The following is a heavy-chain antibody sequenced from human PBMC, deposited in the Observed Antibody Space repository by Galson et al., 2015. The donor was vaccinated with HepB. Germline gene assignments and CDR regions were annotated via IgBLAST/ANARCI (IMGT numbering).Heavy chain of an antibody. Sequence: LSLTCAVSGDSITSGHWWSWVRQSPGKGLEWIGEVYHSGTANYNPSLQSRVAISVDKSKNEFTLNVRPVTAADTAVYYCARVGGDLLQGRGYYYYMDVWGNGITVTVPS. CDR3: ARVGGDLLQGRGYYYYMDV. J-gene: IGHJ6*03. CDR2: VYHSGTA. CDR1: GDSITSGHW. V-gene: IGHV4-4*02. D-gene: IGHD3-16*01.